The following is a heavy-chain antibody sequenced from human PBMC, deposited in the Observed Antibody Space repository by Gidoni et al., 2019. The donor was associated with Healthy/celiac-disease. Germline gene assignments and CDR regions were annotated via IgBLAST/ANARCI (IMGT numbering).Heavy chain of an antibody. CDR2: SYYSGST. CDR3: ARGNLGWYFDL. Sequence: QLQLQESGPGLVKPSETLSLTCTVSGGSISSSSYYWGWIRQPPGQGLEWIGSSYYSGSTYYNPSLKSRVTISVDTSKNQFSLKLSSVTAADTAVYYCARGNLGWYFDLWGRGTLVTVSS. CDR1: GGSISSSSYY. J-gene: IGHJ2*01. D-gene: IGHD7-27*01. V-gene: IGHV4-39*01.